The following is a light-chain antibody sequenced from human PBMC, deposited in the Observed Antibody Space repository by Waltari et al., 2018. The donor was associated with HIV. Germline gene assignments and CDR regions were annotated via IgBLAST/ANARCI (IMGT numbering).Light chain of an antibody. CDR1: SSDVGGYND. CDR2: EVS. J-gene: IGLJ2*01. Sequence: QSALTQPPSASGSPGQSVTISCTGTSSDVGGYNDVSSYQQHPGKAPKLMIQEVSKRPSGVPDRCSGSKSCNTASLTVSGLQAEDEADYYCSSYAGSNNLLFGGGTKLTVL. CDR3: SSYAGSNNLL. V-gene: IGLV2-8*01.